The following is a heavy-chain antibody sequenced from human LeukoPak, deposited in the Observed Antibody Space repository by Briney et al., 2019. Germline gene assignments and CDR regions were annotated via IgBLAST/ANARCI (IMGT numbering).Heavy chain of an antibody. CDR3: AKDSDIVVVPAFDY. V-gene: IGHV3-23*01. Sequence: PGGSLRLSCAASGFTFSSYAMSWVRQAPGKGLEWVSAISSSGGSTYYADSVKGRFTISRDNSKNTLYLQMNSLRAEDTAVYYCAKDSDIVVVPAFDYWGQGTLVTVSS. J-gene: IGHJ4*02. CDR1: GFTFSSYA. D-gene: IGHD2-2*01. CDR2: ISSSGGST.